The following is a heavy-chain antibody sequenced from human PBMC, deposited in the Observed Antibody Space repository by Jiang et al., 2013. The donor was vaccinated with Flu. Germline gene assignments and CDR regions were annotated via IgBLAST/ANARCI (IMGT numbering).Heavy chain of an antibody. CDR3: ARARYSFGQYYFDF. Sequence: GAEVKKPGASVKVSCKVSGHTLTELSMHWVRQAPGKGLEWMGGFDAEDGETLHPQGFQGRVTMTEDTSTDTAYMDLRSLRSEDTAVYYCARARYSFGQYYFDFWGQGTLVTVSS. V-gene: IGHV1-24*01. CDR1: GHTLTELS. CDR2: FDAEDGET. J-gene: IGHJ4*02. D-gene: IGHD3/OR15-3a*01.